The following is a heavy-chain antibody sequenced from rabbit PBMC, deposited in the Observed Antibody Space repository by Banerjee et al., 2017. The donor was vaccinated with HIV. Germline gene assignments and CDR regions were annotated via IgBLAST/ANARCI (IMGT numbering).Heavy chain of an antibody. V-gene: IGHV1S43*01. J-gene: IGHJ4*01. CDR1: GFPFSSYYY. D-gene: IGHD7-1*01. Sequence: QEQLEESGGGLVKPEGSLTLACTASGFPFSSYYYMCWVRQALGKGLELIACIVSGSGSTWYASWVNGRFTISRSTSLDTVDLKMTSLTAADTATYFCARESAGYAGYGDEIGHYFNLWGPGTLVTVS. CDR2: IVSGSGST. CDR3: ARESAGYAGYGDEIGHYFNL.